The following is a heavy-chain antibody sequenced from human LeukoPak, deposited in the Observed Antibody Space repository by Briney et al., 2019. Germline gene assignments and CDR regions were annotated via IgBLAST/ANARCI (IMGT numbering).Heavy chain of an antibody. CDR1: GFTFDDYA. CDR2: ISWNSGSI. V-gene: IGHV3-9*01. D-gene: IGHD1-26*01. CDR3: AREAVGAYAFDI. Sequence: GGSLRLSCAASGFTFDDYAMHWVRQAPGKGLEWVSGISWNSGSIGYADSVKGRFTISRDNSKNTLYLQINSLRAEDTAVYYCAREAVGAYAFDIWGQGTMVTVSS. J-gene: IGHJ3*02.